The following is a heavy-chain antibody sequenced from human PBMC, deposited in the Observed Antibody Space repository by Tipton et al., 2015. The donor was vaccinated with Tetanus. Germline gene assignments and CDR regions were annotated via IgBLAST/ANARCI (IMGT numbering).Heavy chain of an antibody. CDR2: VYPGDSTT. J-gene: IGHJ4*02. Sequence: QLVQSGAEAKKPGESLQISCKGSGYNFTVYYIGWVRQMPGKGLEWMGIVYPGDSTTKYSQSFQGQVTISADRSITTAYLRWSSLKASDTAIYYCARRRTTRALANEFDSWGQGTQVTVSS. D-gene: IGHD1-1*01. CDR1: GYNFTVYY. V-gene: IGHV5-51*01. CDR3: ARRRTTRALANEFDS.